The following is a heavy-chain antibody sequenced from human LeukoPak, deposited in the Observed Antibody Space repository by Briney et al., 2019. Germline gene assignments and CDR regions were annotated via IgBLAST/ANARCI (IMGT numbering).Heavy chain of an antibody. CDR2: INPSGGST. V-gene: IGHV1-46*01. CDR3: AREGRIWFGELLAHTLDY. D-gene: IGHD3-10*01. J-gene: IGHJ4*02. CDR1: GYTFTSYY. Sequence: GASVKVSCKASGYTFTSYYMHWVRQAPGQGLEWMGIINPSGGSTSYAQKFQGRVTMTRDTSTSTVYMELSSLRSEDTAVYYCAREGRIWFGELLAHTLDYWGQGTLVTVSS.